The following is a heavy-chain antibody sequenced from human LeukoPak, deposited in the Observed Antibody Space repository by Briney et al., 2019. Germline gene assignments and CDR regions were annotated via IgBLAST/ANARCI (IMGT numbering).Heavy chain of an antibody. D-gene: IGHD6-19*01. CDR1: GFTFSSYG. Sequence: PGGSLRLSCAASGFTFSSYGMHWVRQAPGKGLEWVAFIRYDGSNKYYADSVKGRFTISRDNSKNTLYLQMNSLRAEDTAVYYCAKDSEIGSSGYNYYYYYMDVWGKGTTVTVSS. J-gene: IGHJ6*03. V-gene: IGHV3-30*02. CDR2: IRYDGSNK. CDR3: AKDSEIGSSGYNYYYYYMDV.